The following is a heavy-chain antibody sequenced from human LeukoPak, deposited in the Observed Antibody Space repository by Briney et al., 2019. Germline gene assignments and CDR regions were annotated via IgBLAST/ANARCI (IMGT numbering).Heavy chain of an antibody. CDR3: ARVGNMGYCSSTSCYGRGMDV. Sequence: PSETLSLTCAVYGGSFSGYYWSWIRQPPGKGLEWIGEINHSGSTNYNPSLKSRVTISVDTSKNQFSLKLSSVTAADTAVYYCARVGNMGYCSSTSCYGRGMDVWGKGTTVTVSS. CDR1: GGSFSGYY. J-gene: IGHJ6*04. V-gene: IGHV4-34*01. CDR2: INHSGST. D-gene: IGHD2-2*01.